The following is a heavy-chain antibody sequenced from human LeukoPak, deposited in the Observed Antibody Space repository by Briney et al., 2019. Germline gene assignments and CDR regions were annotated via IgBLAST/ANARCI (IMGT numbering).Heavy chain of an antibody. V-gene: IGHV4-39*07. Sequence: SETLSLTCSVSGGSISSSSYYWGWIRQPPGKGLEWIGEISHSGSTNYNPSLKSRVTISVDTSKNQFSLNLSSVTAADTAVYYCARAYSSSWAPLDCWGQGTLVTVSS. CDR3: ARAYSSSWAPLDC. CDR2: ISHSGST. CDR1: GGSISSSSYY. J-gene: IGHJ4*02. D-gene: IGHD6-13*01.